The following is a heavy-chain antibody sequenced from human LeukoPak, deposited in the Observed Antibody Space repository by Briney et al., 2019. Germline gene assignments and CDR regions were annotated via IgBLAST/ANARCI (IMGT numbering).Heavy chain of an antibody. V-gene: IGHV1-8*03. D-gene: IGHD4/OR15-4a*01. CDR3: ARVLGGANSVHFDN. Sequence: ASVKVSCKASGYTFVIYDISWVRQAPGQGLEWMGWMNPNTGNPGYAQRFQGRVTITSDTSRSTVYMEMSSLRSEDTAVYYCARVLGGANSVHFDNWGQGTLVTVSS. J-gene: IGHJ4*02. CDR1: GYTFVIYD. CDR2: MNPNTGNP.